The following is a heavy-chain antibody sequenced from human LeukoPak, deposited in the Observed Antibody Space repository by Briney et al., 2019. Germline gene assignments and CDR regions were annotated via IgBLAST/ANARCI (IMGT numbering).Heavy chain of an antibody. CDR3: ARRIAAAGWDFDY. CDR2: IYPGDSDT. Sequence: GESLKISRQGSGYSFTSYWIAWVRQMPGKGLEWMGIIYPGDSDTKYSPSFQGQVTISADRSTAYLQWSSLRASDTAMYYCARRIAAAGWDFDYWGQGTLVTVSS. CDR1: GYSFTSYW. D-gene: IGHD6-13*01. V-gene: IGHV5-51*01. J-gene: IGHJ4*02.